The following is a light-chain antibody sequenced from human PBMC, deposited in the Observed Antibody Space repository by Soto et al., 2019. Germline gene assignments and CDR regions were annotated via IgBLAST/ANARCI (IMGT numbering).Light chain of an antibody. J-gene: IGKJ1*01. CDR3: QQYNDWPRT. CDR2: GAS. Sequence: ETVMTQSPATLSVFPGERVTLSCRASEGVGSSLAWYQQKPGQAPRVIIYGASTTAPGIPARFSGSGSGTQFTLTISSLQPEDSAVYHCQQYNDWPRTFGQGTKVEVK. V-gene: IGKV3-15*01. CDR1: EGVGSS.